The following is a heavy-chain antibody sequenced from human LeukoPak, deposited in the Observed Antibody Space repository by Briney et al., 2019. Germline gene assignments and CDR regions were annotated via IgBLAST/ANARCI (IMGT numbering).Heavy chain of an antibody. Sequence: SETLSLTCDVSGGSIDSTNWWNWVRQPPGKGLEWIGEIHHDGRINYNPSLKSRVTLSVDKSKNQFSLRLNSVTAADTAMYYCARSHDHLLGKFPDYWGQGTLVTVSS. CDR2: IHHDGRI. J-gene: IGHJ4*02. CDR1: GGSIDSTNW. D-gene: IGHD3-16*01. V-gene: IGHV4/OR15-8*01. CDR3: ARSHDHLLGKFPDY.